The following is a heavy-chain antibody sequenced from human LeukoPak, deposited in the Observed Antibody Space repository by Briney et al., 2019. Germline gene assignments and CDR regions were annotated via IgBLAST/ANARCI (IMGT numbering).Heavy chain of an antibody. CDR3: ARDVGKAYFDY. V-gene: IGHV3-21*01. D-gene: IGHD2-15*01. CDR2: ISSSSDYI. J-gene: IGHJ4*02. Sequence: GGSLRLSCAASGFTFSSYSMNWVRQAPGKGLEWVSSISSSSDYIFYADSVKGRFTISRDNAKNSLYLQMASLRAEDTAVYYCARDVGKAYFDYWGQGTLVTISS. CDR1: GFTFSSYS.